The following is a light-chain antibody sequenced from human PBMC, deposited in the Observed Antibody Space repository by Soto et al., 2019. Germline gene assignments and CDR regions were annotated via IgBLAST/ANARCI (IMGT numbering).Light chain of an antibody. Sequence: DIQMTQSPSTLSAYVGDRVTITCRASQSISSWLAWYQQKPGKAPKLLIYDASSMESGVPSRFSGSGSGTEFTLTISSLQPDDFATYYCQQSGYTFGQGTKLEIE. CDR1: QSISSW. CDR2: DAS. V-gene: IGKV1-5*01. CDR3: QQSGYT. J-gene: IGKJ2*01.